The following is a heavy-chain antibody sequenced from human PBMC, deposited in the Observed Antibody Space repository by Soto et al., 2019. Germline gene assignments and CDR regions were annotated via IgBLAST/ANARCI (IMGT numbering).Heavy chain of an antibody. J-gene: IGHJ4*02. CDR3: AAVDYVWGSYDY. CDR1: GGSISSYY. CDR2: IYYSGST. D-gene: IGHD3-16*01. V-gene: IGHV4-59*01. Sequence: SETLSLTCTVSGGSISSYYWSWIRQPPGKGLEWIGYIYYSGSTNYNPSLKSRVTISVDTSKNQFSLKLSSVTAADTAVYYCAAVDYVWGSYDYCGQGTLVTVSS.